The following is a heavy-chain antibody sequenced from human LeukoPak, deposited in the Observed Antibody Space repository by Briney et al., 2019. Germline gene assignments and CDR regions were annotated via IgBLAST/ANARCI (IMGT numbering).Heavy chain of an antibody. D-gene: IGHD1-14*01. J-gene: IGHJ4*02. CDR3: ARPSGGTPFKRFDH. V-gene: IGHV4-34*01. CDR1: GGSFSDYN. CDR2: IGHNGTT. Sequence: SETLSLTCAVYGGSFSDYNWTWIRQPPGKGLEWIGEIGHNGTTNYNPSLKGRVTISLDTSKNQFSLKLTSVTAADTAVYYCARPSGGTPFKRFDHWGRGILVTVSS.